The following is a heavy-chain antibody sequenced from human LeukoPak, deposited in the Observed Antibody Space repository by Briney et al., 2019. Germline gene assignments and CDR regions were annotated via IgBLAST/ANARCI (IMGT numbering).Heavy chain of an antibody. V-gene: IGHV3-21*01. CDR1: GFTFSGYS. CDR3: ARGGGWCSGESCYCNG. J-gene: IGHJ4*01. Sequence: GGSLRILSAATGFTFSGYSENWVRQAPGKGLEWVSSISSSSSYIYYADSVKGRFTISRDNAKNSLYLQMNSLRAEDTAVYYCARGGGWCSGESCYCNGWGHVVLVTVSS. CDR2: ISSSSSYI. D-gene: IGHD2-15*01.